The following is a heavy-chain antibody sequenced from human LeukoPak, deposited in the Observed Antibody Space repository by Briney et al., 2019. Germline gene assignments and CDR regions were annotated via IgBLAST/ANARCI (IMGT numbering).Heavy chain of an antibody. Sequence: SETLSLTCAVYGGSLSDYYWSWIRQPPGKGLEWIGEINHSGSTNYNPSLKSRVTISVDTSKNQFSLKVRSVTAADTAVYYCARRFPRVNPEYYYDSSGYYLDYWGQGTLVTVSS. V-gene: IGHV4-34*01. CDR1: GGSLSDYY. D-gene: IGHD3-22*01. CDR3: ARRFPRVNPEYYYDSSGYYLDY. J-gene: IGHJ4*02. CDR2: INHSGST.